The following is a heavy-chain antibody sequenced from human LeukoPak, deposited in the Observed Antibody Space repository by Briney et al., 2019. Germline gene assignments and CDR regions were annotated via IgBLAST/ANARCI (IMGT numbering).Heavy chain of an antibody. J-gene: IGHJ6*03. CDR2: IYHSGST. CDR3: ARDGIAAPLNYYYMDV. D-gene: IGHD6-6*01. CDR1: GGSISSGGYY. V-gene: IGHV4-30-2*01. Sequence: SQTLSLTCTVSGGSISSGGYYWSWIRQPPGKGLEWIGYIYHSGSTYYNPSLKSRVTISVDRSKNQFSLKLSSVTAADTAVYYCARDGIAAPLNYYYMDVWGKGTTVTVSS.